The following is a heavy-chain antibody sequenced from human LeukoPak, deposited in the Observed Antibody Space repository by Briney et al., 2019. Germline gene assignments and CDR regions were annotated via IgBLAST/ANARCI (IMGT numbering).Heavy chain of an antibody. D-gene: IGHD4-17*01. V-gene: IGHV5-51*01. Sequence: GESLKMSCKGSGYGFSAYWIGWVRQVPGKGPEWIGIIYPGDSETKYSPSFQGRVTISADKSISTAYLQWSSLKTSDTAMYYCARREYGDWALDSWGQGTLVTVSS. CDR1: GYGFSAYW. J-gene: IGHJ4*02. CDR2: IYPGDSET. CDR3: ARREYGDWALDS.